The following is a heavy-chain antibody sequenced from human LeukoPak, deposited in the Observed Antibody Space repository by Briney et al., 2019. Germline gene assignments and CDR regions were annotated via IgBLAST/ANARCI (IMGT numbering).Heavy chain of an antibody. CDR2: ISGSGGST. D-gene: IGHD6-13*01. CDR1: GFTFSSYG. CDR3: AKGKLGGAAAGNWFDP. V-gene: IGHV3-23*01. Sequence: PGGSLRLSCAASGFTFSSYGMSWVRQAPGKGLEWVSAISGSGGSTYYADSVKGRFTISRDNSKNTLYLQMNSLRAEDTAVYYCAKGKLGGAAAGNWFDPWGQGTLVTVSS. J-gene: IGHJ5*02.